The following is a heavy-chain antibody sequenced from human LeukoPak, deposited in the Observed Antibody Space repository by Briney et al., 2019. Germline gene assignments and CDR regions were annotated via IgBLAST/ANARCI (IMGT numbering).Heavy chain of an antibody. V-gene: IGHV3-66*01. CDR1: GFTVSSNY. CDR3: VLSALSSSPPFDY. D-gene: IGHD6-6*01. Sequence: GGSLRLSCAASGFTVSSNYMSWVRQAPGKGLEWVSVIYSGGSTYYADSVKGRFTISRDNSKNTLYLQMNSLRAEDTAVYYCVLSALSSSPPFDYWGQGTLVTVSS. CDR2: IYSGGST. J-gene: IGHJ4*02.